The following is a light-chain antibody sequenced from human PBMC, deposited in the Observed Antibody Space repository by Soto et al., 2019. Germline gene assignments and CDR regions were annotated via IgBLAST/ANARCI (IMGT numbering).Light chain of an antibody. CDR1: QSVSSY. V-gene: IGKV3-11*01. CDR3: QQYNNWSLT. Sequence: EIVLTQSPVTLSLSPGERATLSCRASQSVSSYLAWYQQKPGQAPRLLIYDASNRATGIPARFSGSGSGTDFTLTIDNLEPEDFAVYYCQQYNNWSLTFGGGTRVEIK. CDR2: DAS. J-gene: IGKJ4*01.